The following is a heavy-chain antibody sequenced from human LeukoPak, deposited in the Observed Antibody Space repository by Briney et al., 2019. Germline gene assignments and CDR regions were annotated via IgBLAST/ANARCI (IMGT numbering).Heavy chain of an antibody. CDR1: GGSISSYY. J-gene: IGHJ6*03. D-gene: IGHD6-19*01. CDR3: ARDLASSGWYAIDYYYYMDV. CDR2: IYYSGST. Sequence: SETLSLTCTVSGGSISSYYWSWIRQPPGKGLEWIGYIYYSGSTNYNPSLKSRVTISVDTSKNQFSLKLSSVTAADTAVYYCARDLASSGWYAIDYYYYMDVWGKGTTVTVSS. V-gene: IGHV4-59*12.